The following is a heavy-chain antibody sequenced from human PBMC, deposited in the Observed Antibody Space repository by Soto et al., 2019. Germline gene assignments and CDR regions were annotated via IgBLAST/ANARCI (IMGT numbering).Heavy chain of an antibody. CDR3: ARLESFTSNYYYGMDV. CDR2: ISAYNGNT. D-gene: IGHD1-1*01. CDR1: GYTFTSYG. J-gene: IGHJ6*02. Sequence: QVQLVQSGAEVKKPGASVKVSCKASGYTFTSYGISWVRQAPGQGLEWMGWISAYNGNTNYAQKLQGRVTMTTDTSTSTAYMKLRSLRSDDTAVYYCARLESFTSNYYYGMDVWGQGTTVTVSS. V-gene: IGHV1-18*01.